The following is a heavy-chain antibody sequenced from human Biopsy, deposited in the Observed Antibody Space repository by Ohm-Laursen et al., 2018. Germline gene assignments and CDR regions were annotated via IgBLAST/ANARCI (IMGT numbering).Heavy chain of an antibody. J-gene: IGHJ3*02. CDR1: GGSLSSYS. D-gene: IGHD6-19*01. CDR3: AKHGSGWTGDDALHI. Sequence: GTLSLTCTVSGGSLSSYSWSWIRQPAGKGLEWIGQIYTSGITNYNPSLKSRVTMSVDTSKNQISLKVTSVTAADTAVYYCAKHGSGWTGDDALHIWGQGTMVTVSS. V-gene: IGHV4-4*07. CDR2: IYTSGIT.